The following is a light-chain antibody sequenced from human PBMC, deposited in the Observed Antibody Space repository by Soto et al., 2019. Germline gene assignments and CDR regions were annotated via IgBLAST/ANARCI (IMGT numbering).Light chain of an antibody. CDR3: QQYNSYPYT. CDR1: QSISSW. V-gene: IGKV1-5*03. CDR2: KAS. J-gene: IGKJ2*01. Sequence: DIQMTQSPSTLSASVGDRVTITCRASQSISSWLAWYQQKPRKAPKLLIYKASSLESGVPSRFSGSGSGTEFTLTISSLQPDDFATYYCQQYNSYPYTFGQGTK.